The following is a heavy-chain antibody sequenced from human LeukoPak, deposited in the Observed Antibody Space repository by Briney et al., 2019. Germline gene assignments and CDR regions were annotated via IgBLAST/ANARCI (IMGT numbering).Heavy chain of an antibody. J-gene: IGHJ4*02. CDR2: ISQSGTT. Sequence: WETLSLTCTVSGGSISSSGYYWDWIRQPPGKGLEWIGSISQSGTTYYNPPRKSRVTIFVDTSKSQFSLKLNSVTAADTAVYYCARRRVVARGYFDYWGQGVLVTVSS. D-gene: IGHD2-15*01. CDR1: GGSISSSGYY. CDR3: ARRRVVARGYFDY. V-gene: IGHV4-39*01.